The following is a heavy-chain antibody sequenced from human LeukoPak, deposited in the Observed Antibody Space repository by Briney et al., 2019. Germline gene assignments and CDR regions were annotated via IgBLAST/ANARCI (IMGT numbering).Heavy chain of an antibody. CDR3: ARWDSGWYFFDY. CDR2: IHYSGNT. D-gene: IGHD6-19*01. Sequence: PSDTLSLTCTVSAGSVNSSPYYWGWVRQPPGKGLEWIESIHYSGNTYYNPSLKSRVTISVDTSRNQFSLKLSSVTAADTAVYYCARWDSGWYFFDYWGQGTLVTVSS. J-gene: IGHJ4*02. CDR1: AGSVNSSPYY. V-gene: IGHV4-39*07.